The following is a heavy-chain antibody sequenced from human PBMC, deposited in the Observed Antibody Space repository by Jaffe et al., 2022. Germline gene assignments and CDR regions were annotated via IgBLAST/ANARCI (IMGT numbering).Heavy chain of an antibody. D-gene: IGHD3-3*01. J-gene: IGHJ4*02. CDR2: INHSGST. Sequence: QVQLQQWGAGLLKPSETLSLTCAVYGGSFSGYYWSWIRQPPGKGLEWIGEINHSGSTNYNPSLKSRVTISVDTSKNQFSLKLSSVTAADTAVYYCARGFITGGGYYTGGGGGRRSYFDYWGQGTLVTVSS. CDR1: GGSFSGYY. V-gene: IGHV4-34*01. CDR3: ARGFITGGGYYTGGGGGRRSYFDY.